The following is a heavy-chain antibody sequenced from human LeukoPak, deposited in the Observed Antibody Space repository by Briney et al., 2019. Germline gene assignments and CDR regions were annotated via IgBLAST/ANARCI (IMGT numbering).Heavy chain of an antibody. CDR2: ISSSSSYI. J-gene: IGHJ4*02. CDR1: GFTFSSSS. CDR3: ARETGYSYGDPFDY. V-gene: IGHV3-21*01. D-gene: IGHD5-18*01. Sequence: GGSLRLSCAAPGFTFSSSSMNWVRQAPGKGLEWVSSISSSSSYIYYADSVKGQFTISRDNAKSSLYLQMNSLRDEDTAVYYCARETGYSYGDPFDYWGQGTLVTVSS.